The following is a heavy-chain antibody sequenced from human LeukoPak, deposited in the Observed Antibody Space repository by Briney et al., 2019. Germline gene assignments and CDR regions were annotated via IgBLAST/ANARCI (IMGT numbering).Heavy chain of an antibody. CDR2: ISSSSSYI. D-gene: IGHD3-9*01. Sequence: GGSLRLSCAASGFTFSSYSMNWVRQAPGKGLEWVSSISSSSSYIYYADSVKGRFTISRDDAKNSLYLQMNSLRAEDTAVYYCATHFDLAPTDYWGQGTLVTVSS. CDR3: ATHFDLAPTDY. V-gene: IGHV3-21*01. CDR1: GFTFSSYS. J-gene: IGHJ4*02.